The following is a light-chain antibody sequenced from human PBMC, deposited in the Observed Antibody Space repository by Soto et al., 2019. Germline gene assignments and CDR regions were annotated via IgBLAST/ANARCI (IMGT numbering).Light chain of an antibody. J-gene: IGLJ1*01. CDR2: IEGSGSY. V-gene: IGLV4-60*03. Sequence: QSVLTQSSSASASLGSSVKLTCTLSSGHTTYIIAWHQQQPGRAPRYLMKIEGSGSYNRGSGVPDRFSGSRSGADRDLTISNLQSEDEADYYCEAWDRNIHVFGPGTKLTVL. CDR3: EAWDRNIHV. CDR1: SGHTTYI.